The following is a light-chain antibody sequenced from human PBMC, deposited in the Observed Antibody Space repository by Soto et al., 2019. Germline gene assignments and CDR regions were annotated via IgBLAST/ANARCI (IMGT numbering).Light chain of an antibody. J-gene: IGLJ3*02. CDR1: SGHSNYA. CDR3: QTWGTGIPV. V-gene: IGLV4-69*02. CDR2: VNSDGSH. Sequence: QPVLTQSTSASASLGASVNLTCTLSSGHSNYAIAWHQQQPEKGPRYFMNVNSDGSHTKGDGIPDRFSGSSSGADRYLTISSLQSEDEADYYFQTWGTGIPVFGGGTKLTVL.